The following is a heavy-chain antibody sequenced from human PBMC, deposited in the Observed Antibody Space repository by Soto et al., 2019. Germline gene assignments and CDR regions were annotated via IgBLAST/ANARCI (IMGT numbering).Heavy chain of an antibody. D-gene: IGHD6-6*01. CDR2: IYYSGST. Sequence: PSETLSLTCTVSGGSISSSSYYWGWVRQPPGKGLEWIGSIYYSGSTYYNPSLKSRVTISVDTSKNQFSLKLSSVTAADTAVYYCAREKGIAARPTDDWGQGTLVTVSS. J-gene: IGHJ4*02. CDR1: GGSISSSSYY. CDR3: AREKGIAARPTDD. V-gene: IGHV4-39*02.